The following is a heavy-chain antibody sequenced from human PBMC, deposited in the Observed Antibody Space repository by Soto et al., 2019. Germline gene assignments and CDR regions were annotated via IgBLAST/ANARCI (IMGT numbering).Heavy chain of an antibody. Sequence: SETLSLTCTVSGGSLSSYYWSWIRRPPGMGLEWIASISYSGTTNYNSSLKSRVTISIDTSKNQFSLKFNSVTAADTAVYYCAREGYTFGPFDYWGQGALVPVSS. CDR3: AREGYTFGPFDY. V-gene: IGHV4-59*01. D-gene: IGHD5-18*01. CDR1: GGSLSSYY. CDR2: ISYSGTT. J-gene: IGHJ4*02.